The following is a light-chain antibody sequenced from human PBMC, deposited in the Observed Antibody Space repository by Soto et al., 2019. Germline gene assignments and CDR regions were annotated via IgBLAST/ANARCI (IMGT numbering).Light chain of an antibody. J-gene: IGKJ3*01. V-gene: IGKV1-27*01. CDR1: QGISDY. Sequence: DIQMTQSPSSLSAFLGDRVTITCRASQGISDYLVWYQQKPGQVPKLLIYAASTLQSGVPPRFSGTGSGTDFTLTISSLQPEDVATYYCQNYYSPRFTFGPGTKVDIK. CDR2: AAS. CDR3: QNYYSPRFT.